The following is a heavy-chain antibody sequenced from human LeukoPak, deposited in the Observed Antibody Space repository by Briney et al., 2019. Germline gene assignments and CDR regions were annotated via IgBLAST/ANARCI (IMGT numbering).Heavy chain of an antibody. J-gene: IGHJ4*02. Sequence: SKTPSLTCSVSGDPVWSYYWTWVRQPPEKGLEWIGYVFFGGQTNYNPSVKSRVTISLDTSRSQFSLNLTSVTAADSAVYYCARGAYADRTGYNLDSWGQGTLVFVSS. CDR1: GDPVWSYY. D-gene: IGHD5-24*01. CDR2: VFFGGQT. CDR3: ARGAYADRTGYNLDS. V-gene: IGHV4-59*02.